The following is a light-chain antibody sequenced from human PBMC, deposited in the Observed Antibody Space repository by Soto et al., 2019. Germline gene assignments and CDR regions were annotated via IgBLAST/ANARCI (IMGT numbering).Light chain of an antibody. CDR1: QNINNW. Sequence: DIQMTQSPSTLSASIGDRVTITCRASQNINNWIAWYQQKPGKAPKFLIYKASNLESGVPSRFSGSGSGTEFTLTINSLQPDDFATYYCQQYNDYWTFGQGTKVDIK. J-gene: IGKJ1*01. V-gene: IGKV1-5*03. CDR3: QQYNDYWT. CDR2: KAS.